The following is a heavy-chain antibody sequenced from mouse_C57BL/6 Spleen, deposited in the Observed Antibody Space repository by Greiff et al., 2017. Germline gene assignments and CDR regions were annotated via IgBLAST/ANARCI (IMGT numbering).Heavy chain of an antibody. Sequence: VKRMESRAELVKPGASVKISCKASGYAFSSYWMNWVKQRPGKGLEWIGQIYPGDGDTNYNGKFKGKATLTADKSSSTAYMQLSSLTSEDSAVYFCARRDSSGSWFAYWGQGTLVTVSA. CDR1: GYAFSSYW. CDR3: ARRDSSGSWFAY. V-gene: IGHV1-80*01. D-gene: IGHD3-2*02. J-gene: IGHJ3*01. CDR2: IYPGDGDT.